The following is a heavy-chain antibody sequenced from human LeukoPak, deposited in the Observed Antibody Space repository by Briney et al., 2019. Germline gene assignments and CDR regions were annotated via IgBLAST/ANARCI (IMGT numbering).Heavy chain of an antibody. Sequence: KPSETLSLTCTVSGGSISSSSYYWGWIRQPPGKGLEWTGSIYYSGSTYYNPSLKSRVTISVDTSKNQLSLKLSSVTAADTAVYYCARGSISYEYYFDYWGQGTLVTVSS. CDR2: IYYSGST. D-gene: IGHD5-12*01. CDR3: ARGSISYEYYFDY. CDR1: GGSISSSSYY. J-gene: IGHJ4*02. V-gene: IGHV4-39*07.